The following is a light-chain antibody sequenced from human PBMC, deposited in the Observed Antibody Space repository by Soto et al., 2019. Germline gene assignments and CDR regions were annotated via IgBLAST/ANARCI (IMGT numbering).Light chain of an antibody. V-gene: IGLV1-40*01. CDR1: SSNIGAGYD. J-gene: IGLJ2*01. CDR3: QSYVSSLSVV. CDR2: GNS. Sequence: QSVLTQPPSVSGAPGQRVTISCTGSSSNIGAGYDVHWYQQLPGTAPKLLIYGNSNRPSGVPDRFSGSKSGTSASRAITGLEAEDEGDYSWQSYVSSLSVVFGGGTKLTVL.